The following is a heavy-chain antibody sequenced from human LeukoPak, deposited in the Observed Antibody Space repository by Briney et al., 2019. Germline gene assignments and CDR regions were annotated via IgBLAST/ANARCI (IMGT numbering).Heavy chain of an antibody. CDR1: GFTFDDYA. D-gene: IGHD5-24*01. CDR2: ISWNSGSI. V-gene: IGHV3-9*01. J-gene: IGHJ3*02. CDR3: AKALVEMATISAFDI. Sequence: GGSLRLSCAASGFTFDDYAMHWVRQAPGKGLEWVSGISWNSGSIGYADSVKGRFTISRDNAKNSLYLQMNSLRAEDTALYYCAKALVEMATISAFDIWGQGTMVTVSS.